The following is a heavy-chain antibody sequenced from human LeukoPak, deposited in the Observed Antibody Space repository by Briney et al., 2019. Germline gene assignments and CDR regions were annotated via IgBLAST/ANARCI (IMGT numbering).Heavy chain of an antibody. V-gene: IGHV3-30*18. Sequence: GRSLRLSCAASGFTLSSYGVHWVRQAPDKVLEWVAVISYDGSNKYYADSVKGRFTISRDNSKNTLYLQMNSLRAEDTAVYYCAKDRGMITFGGYSHYWGQGTLVSVSS. CDR2: ISYDGSNK. J-gene: IGHJ4*02. CDR3: AKDRGMITFGGYSHY. CDR1: GFTLSSYG. D-gene: IGHD3-16*01.